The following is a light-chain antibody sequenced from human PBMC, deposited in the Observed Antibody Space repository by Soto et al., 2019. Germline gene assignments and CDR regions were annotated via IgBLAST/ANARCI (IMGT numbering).Light chain of an antibody. CDR3: QQYNSYSHT. J-gene: IGKJ2*01. CDR2: KAS. CDR1: QSISNW. Sequence: DIQMTQSPSTLSASVGDRVTITCRASQSISNWLARYQQKPGKAPKLLIYKASSLESGVPSRFSGSGSGTEFTLTLSSLQPDDFATYYCQQYNSYSHTFGQGTQLEIK. V-gene: IGKV1-5*03.